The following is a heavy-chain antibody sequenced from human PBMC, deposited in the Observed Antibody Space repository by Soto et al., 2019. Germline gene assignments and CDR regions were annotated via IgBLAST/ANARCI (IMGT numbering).Heavy chain of an antibody. D-gene: IGHD1-26*01. CDR3: ARGTDWDRGVFDY. V-gene: IGHV4-59*13. J-gene: IGHJ4*02. CDR2: FSHTVGT. Sequence: SSETLSLTCTVSGSSISDDYGSLSRQSPGKGLECMWYFSHTVGTNYNPSLNSRLTLSANTSNKQLSMRLKFTTVAATVVYYCARGTDWDRGVFDYWGQGTQVTVSS. CDR1: GSSISDDY.